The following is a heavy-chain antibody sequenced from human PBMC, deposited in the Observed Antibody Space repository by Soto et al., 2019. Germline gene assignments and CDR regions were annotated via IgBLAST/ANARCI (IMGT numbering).Heavy chain of an antibody. V-gene: IGHV4-30-4*01. D-gene: IGHD3-22*01. Sequence: QVQLQESGPGLVKPSQTLYLTCIVSGVSISSGDDYWSWIRQPPGKGLEWIGYIYYSGSTYSNPSLRSRATISADTSKNQFSLKLTSVTAADTAVYYCARGGGYDYWVQGALVIFSS. CDR1: GVSISSGDDY. CDR3: ARGGGYDY. J-gene: IGHJ4*02. CDR2: IYYSGST.